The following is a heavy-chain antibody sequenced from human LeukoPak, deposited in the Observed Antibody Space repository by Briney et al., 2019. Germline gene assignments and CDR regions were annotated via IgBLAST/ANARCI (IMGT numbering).Heavy chain of an antibody. CDR2: INTNTGNP. V-gene: IGHV7-4-1*02. D-gene: IGHD6-13*01. Sequence: ASVKVSCKASGYSFSSYNMNWVRQAPGQGLEWMGWINTNTGNPRYAQGFTERFVFSLDTSVSTACLQISSLKAEDTAVYYCARVGYPVYYYYMDVWGKGTTVTVSS. J-gene: IGHJ6*03. CDR3: ARVGYPVYYYYMDV. CDR1: GYSFSSYN.